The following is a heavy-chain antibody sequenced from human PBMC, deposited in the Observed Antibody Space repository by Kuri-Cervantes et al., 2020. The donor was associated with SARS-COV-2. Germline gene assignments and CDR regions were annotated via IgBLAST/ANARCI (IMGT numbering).Heavy chain of an antibody. CDR2: IKQDGSEK. V-gene: IGHV3-7*01. J-gene: IGHJ4*02. Sequence: GGSLRLSCAASGFTFSSYWKSWVRQAPGKGLEWVANIKQDGSEKYYVDSVKGRFTISRDNAKNSLYLQMNSLRAEDTAVYYCARDDYDYWFYWGQGTLVTVSS. CDR1: GFTFSSYW. D-gene: IGHD3-16*01. CDR3: ARDDYDYWFY.